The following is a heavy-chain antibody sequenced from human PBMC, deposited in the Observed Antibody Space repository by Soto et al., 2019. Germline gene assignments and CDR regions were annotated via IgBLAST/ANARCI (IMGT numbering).Heavy chain of an antibody. CDR2: IYYSGAT. Sequence: SVTLSLTCDVSGDSISTSSHYWGWIRQPPRKGLEWIASIYYSGATYYNPSLQSRVTISVDTPNIRFSLTLSSLTAAGTAAYFCARLANSWYLHTWGQGXLVTVSS. CDR1: GDSISTSSHY. D-gene: IGHD6-13*01. CDR3: ARLANSWYLHT. V-gene: IGHV4-39*02. J-gene: IGHJ1*01.